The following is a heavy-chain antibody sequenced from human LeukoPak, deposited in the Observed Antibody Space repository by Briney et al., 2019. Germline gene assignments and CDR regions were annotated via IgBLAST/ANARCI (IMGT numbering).Heavy chain of an antibody. D-gene: IGHD6-19*01. Sequence: PGGSLRLSCSASGFSFTCYAMHWVRQAPGKGLEYVSAIHNNGGTTFYADSVKGRFTISRDNSKNTLSLQMSSLRPEDTAVYYCVKVGTSGWPGPYYFDYWGQGTLVTVSS. CDR1: GFSFTCYA. V-gene: IGHV3-64D*06. CDR3: VKVGTSGWPGPYYFDY. CDR2: IHNNGGTT. J-gene: IGHJ4*02.